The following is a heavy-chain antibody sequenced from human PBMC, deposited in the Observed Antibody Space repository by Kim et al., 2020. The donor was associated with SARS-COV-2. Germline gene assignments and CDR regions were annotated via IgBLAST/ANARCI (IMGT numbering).Heavy chain of an antibody. D-gene: IGHD3-10*01. V-gene: IGHV1-69*13. CDR1: GGTFSSYA. CDR2: IIPIFGTA. J-gene: IGHJ3*02. Sequence: SVKVSCKASGGTFSSYAISWVRQAPGQGLEWMGGIIPIFGTANYAQKFQGRVTITADESTSTAYMELSSLRSEDTAVYYCARDTPMVRGVIRPEGIWGQGTMVTVSS. CDR3: ARDTPMVRGVIRPEGI.